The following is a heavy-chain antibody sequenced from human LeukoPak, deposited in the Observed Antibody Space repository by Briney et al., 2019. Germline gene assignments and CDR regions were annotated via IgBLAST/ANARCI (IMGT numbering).Heavy chain of an antibody. Sequence: SETLSLTCTVSGGSISSYYWSWIRQPAGKGLEWIGRIYTSGSTNYDPSLKSRVTMPVDTSKNQFSLKLSSVTAADTAVYYCAREVRRFLEWLPDYWGQGTLVTVSS. CDR2: IYTSGST. J-gene: IGHJ4*02. D-gene: IGHD3-3*01. CDR3: AREVRRFLEWLPDY. CDR1: GGSISSYY. V-gene: IGHV4-4*07.